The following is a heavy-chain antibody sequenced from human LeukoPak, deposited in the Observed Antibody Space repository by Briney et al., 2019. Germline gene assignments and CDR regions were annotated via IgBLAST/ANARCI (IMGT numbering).Heavy chain of an antibody. V-gene: IGHV3-33*01. D-gene: IGHD6-13*01. J-gene: IGHJ4*02. CDR2: IWYDGSNI. CDR1: GFPFSNYG. Sequence: PWGSLRLSCAASGFPFSNYGMHWVRQAPGKGLEWVAVIWYDGSNIYYADSVKGRFTISRDNSKNTLYLQMNSLRAEDTAVYYCARAVGAAAGYFDYWGQGTLVTVSS. CDR3: ARAVGAAAGYFDY.